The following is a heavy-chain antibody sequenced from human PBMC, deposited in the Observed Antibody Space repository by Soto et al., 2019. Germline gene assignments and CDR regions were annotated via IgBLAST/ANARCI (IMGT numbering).Heavy chain of an antibody. J-gene: IGHJ4*02. Sequence: QVQVVQSGAEVKKPGSSVKVSCKASGGTFSDYAISWVRQAPGQGLEWMGGIIPLTETPVYEQTVECRLTITADEVTTVASMELRTLTSDDTAVYYCASGSRTSWSCDLWGLGPLVTVSS. CDR3: ASGSRTSWSCDL. CDR2: IIPLTETP. V-gene: IGHV1-69*01. D-gene: IGHD2-2*01. CDR1: GGTFSDYA.